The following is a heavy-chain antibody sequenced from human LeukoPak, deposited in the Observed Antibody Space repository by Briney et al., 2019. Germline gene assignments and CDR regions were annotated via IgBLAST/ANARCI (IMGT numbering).Heavy chain of an antibody. CDR3: ARRVIQLYAFDT. CDR2: IYYSGST. Sequence: PSETLSLTCTVSGGSISSSSYYWGWIRQPPGKGLEWIGRIYYSGSTYYNPSLKSRVAISVDTSKNQFSLNLSSVSAADTAVYYCARRVIQLYAFDTWGQGTMVTVSP. CDR1: GGSISSSSYY. V-gene: IGHV4-39*01. D-gene: IGHD5-18*01. J-gene: IGHJ3*02.